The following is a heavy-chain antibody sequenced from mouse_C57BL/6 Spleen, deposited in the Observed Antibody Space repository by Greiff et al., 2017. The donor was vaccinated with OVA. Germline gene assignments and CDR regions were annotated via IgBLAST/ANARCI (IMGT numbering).Heavy chain of an antibody. Sequence: QVQLQQPGAELVMPGASVKLSCKASGYTFTSYWMHWVKQRPGQGLEWIGEIDPSDSYTNYNQKFKGKSTLTVDKSSSTAYMQLISLTSADSAVYYCALLLSDDFDYWGQGTTLTVSS. J-gene: IGHJ2*01. V-gene: IGHV1-69*01. CDR3: ALLLSDDFDY. CDR1: GYTFTSYW. D-gene: IGHD2-1*01. CDR2: IDPSDSYT.